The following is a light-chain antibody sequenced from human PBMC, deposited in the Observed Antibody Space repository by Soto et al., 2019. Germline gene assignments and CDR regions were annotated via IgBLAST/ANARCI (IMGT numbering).Light chain of an antibody. CDR2: DVS. J-gene: IGLJ1*01. Sequence: QSVLTQPASVSGSPGQSITISCTGTISDVSGYDYVSWYQHYPGKAPKHLIYDVSNRPSGVSDRFSGSKSGNTASLTISGLQAEDEADYYCTSYTTSSNYFFGTGTKVTVL. CDR3: TSYTTSSNYF. V-gene: IGLV2-14*03. CDR1: ISDVSGYDY.